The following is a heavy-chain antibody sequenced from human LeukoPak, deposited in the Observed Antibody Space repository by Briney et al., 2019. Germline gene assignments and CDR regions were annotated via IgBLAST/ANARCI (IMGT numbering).Heavy chain of an antibody. CDR3: AKDGMVGATTGLYYFDY. CDR1: GFTFNVCG. V-gene: IGHV3-30*02. J-gene: IGHJ4*02. D-gene: IGHD1-26*01. Sequence: GGTLRFSCVASGFTFNVCGMSWVRQAPGKGLDVVTFIRYDGNHQYYADSVKGRFTISRDNSKNTFYLQMNSLRAEDTAVYYCAKDGMVGATTGLYYFDYWGQEILVTVSS. CDR2: IRYDGNHQ.